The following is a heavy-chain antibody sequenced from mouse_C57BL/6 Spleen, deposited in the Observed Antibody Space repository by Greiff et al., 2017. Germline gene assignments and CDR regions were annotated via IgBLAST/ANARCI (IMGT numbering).Heavy chain of an antibody. CDR1: GYTFTSYG. CDR3: AREDYGSSLYYFDY. Sequence: LQESGAELARPGASVKLSCKASGYTFTSYGISWVKQRTGQGLEWIGEIYPRSGNTYYNEKFKGKATLTADKSSSTAYMELRSLTSEDSAVYFCAREDYGSSLYYFDYWGQGTTLTVSS. CDR2: IYPRSGNT. J-gene: IGHJ2*01. D-gene: IGHD1-1*01. V-gene: IGHV1-81*01.